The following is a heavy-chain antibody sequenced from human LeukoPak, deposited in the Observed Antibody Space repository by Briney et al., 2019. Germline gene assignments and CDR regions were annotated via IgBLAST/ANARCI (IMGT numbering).Heavy chain of an antibody. J-gene: IGHJ6*03. V-gene: IGHV4-59*11. D-gene: IGHD2-15*01. Sequence: PSETLSLTCTVSGGSISSHYWSWIRQPPGKGLEWIGYIYYSGRIIYNPSLKSRVTISVDTSKTQFSLKLSSVTAADTAVYYCARSVVAATQGYYYYYYYMDVWGKGTTVTVSS. CDR3: ARSVVAATQGYYYYYYYMDV. CDR2: IYYSGRI. CDR1: GGSISSHY.